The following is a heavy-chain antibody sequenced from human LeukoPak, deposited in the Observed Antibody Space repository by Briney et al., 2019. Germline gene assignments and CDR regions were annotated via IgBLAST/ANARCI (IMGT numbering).Heavy chain of an antibody. D-gene: IGHD3-16*01. V-gene: IGHV4-61*02. CDR1: GGSISSGSYY. CDR3: ARDLGSQSWGLYNWFDP. J-gene: IGHJ5*02. Sequence: PSQTLSLXCTVSGGSISSGSYYWSWIRQPAGKGLEWIGRIYTSGSTNYNPSLKSRVTISVDTSKNQFSLKLSSVTAADTAVYYCARDLGSQSWGLYNWFDPWGQGTLVTVSS. CDR2: IYTSGST.